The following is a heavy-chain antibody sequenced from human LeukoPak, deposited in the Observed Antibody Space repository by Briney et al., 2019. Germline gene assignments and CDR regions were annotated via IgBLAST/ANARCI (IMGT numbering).Heavy chain of an antibody. J-gene: IGHJ4*02. CDR1: GFKFSDHY. CDR3: AKVHTPTVTPDYFDY. D-gene: IGHD4-17*01. V-gene: IGHV3-72*01. Sequence: GGSQRLSCAASGFKFSDHYIDWVRQAPGKGLEWVGRSRNKASSYTTEYAASVEGRFTISRDVSESSLYLQMNSLRAEDTAVYYCAKVHTPTVTPDYFDYWGQGTLVTVSS. CDR2: SRNKASSYTT.